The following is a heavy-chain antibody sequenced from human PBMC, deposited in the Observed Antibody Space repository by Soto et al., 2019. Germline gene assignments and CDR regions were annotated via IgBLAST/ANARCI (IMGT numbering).Heavy chain of an antibody. D-gene: IGHD6-13*01. V-gene: IGHV1-3*01. CDR1: GYTFTSYA. J-gene: IGHJ6*02. CDR2: INAGNGNT. CDR3: ARGRQLVPNYYYGMDV. Sequence: QVQLVQSGAEVKKPGASVKVSCKASGYTFTSYAMHWVRQAPGQRLEWMGWINAGNGNTKYSQKFQGRVTITRDTSASTAYMGLSSLRSEDTAVYYCARGRQLVPNYYYGMDVWGQGTTVTVSS.